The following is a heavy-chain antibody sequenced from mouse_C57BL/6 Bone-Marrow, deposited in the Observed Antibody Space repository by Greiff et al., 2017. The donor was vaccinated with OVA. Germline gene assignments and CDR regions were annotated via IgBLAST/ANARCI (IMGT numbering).Heavy chain of an antibody. J-gene: IGHJ3*01. Sequence: VQLLQSGAELARPGASVKLSCKASGYTFTSYGISWVKQRTGQGLEWIGEIYPRSGNTYYNEKFKGKATLTADKSSSTAYMELRSLTSEDSAVYFCARGRDSPFAYWGQGTLVTVSA. CDR1: GYTFTSYG. D-gene: IGHD2-12*01. V-gene: IGHV1-81*01. CDR2: IYPRSGNT. CDR3: ARGRDSPFAY.